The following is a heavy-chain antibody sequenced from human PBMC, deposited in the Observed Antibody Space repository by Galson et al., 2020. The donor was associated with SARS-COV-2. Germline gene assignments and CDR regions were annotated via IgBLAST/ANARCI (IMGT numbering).Heavy chain of an antibody. Sequence: SETLSLTCTVSGGSISSYYWSWIRQPPGKGLEWIGYIYYSGSTNYNPSLKSRVTISVDTSKNQFSLKLSSVTAADTAVYYCARARKALRLGELSTMEPLYYFDYWGQGTLVTVSS. D-gene: IGHD3-16*02. CDR3: ARARKALRLGELSTMEPLYYFDY. J-gene: IGHJ4*02. CDR1: GGSISSYY. V-gene: IGHV4-59*01. CDR2: IYYSGST.